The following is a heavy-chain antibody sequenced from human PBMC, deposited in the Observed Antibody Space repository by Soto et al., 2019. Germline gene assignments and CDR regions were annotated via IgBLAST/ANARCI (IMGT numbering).Heavy chain of an antibody. CDR1: GYTFTSYD. CDR2: MNPNSGNT. CDR3: ARDAQRELRSGVDP. Sequence: QVQLVQSGAEVKKPGASVKVSCKASGYTFTSYDINWVRQATGQGLEWMGWMNPNSGNTGYAQKFQGRVTMTRNTCISTAYMELSSLRSKDTAVYYCARDAQRELRSGVDPWGQGSLVTVFS. V-gene: IGHV1-8*01. D-gene: IGHD1-7*01. J-gene: IGHJ5*02.